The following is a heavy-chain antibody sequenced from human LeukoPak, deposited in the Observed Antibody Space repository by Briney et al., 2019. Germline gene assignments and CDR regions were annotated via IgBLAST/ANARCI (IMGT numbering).Heavy chain of an antibody. J-gene: IGHJ5*02. CDR2: ISAYNGNT. V-gene: IGHV1-18*01. D-gene: IGHD3-16*01. Sequence: SVKVSCKASGGTFSSYAISWVRQAPGQGLEWMGWISAYNGNTNYAQKLQGRVTMTTDTSTSTAYMELRSLRSDDTAVYYCARDGGMNPNWFDPWGQGTLVTVSS. CDR1: GGTFSSYA. CDR3: ARDGGMNPNWFDP.